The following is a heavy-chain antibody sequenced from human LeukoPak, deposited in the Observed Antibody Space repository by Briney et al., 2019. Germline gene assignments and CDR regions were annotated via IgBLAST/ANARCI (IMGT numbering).Heavy chain of an antibody. CDR1: GFTFSSYA. CDR2: ISYDGSSK. CDR3: TRDRSSSWYEDYYMDV. D-gene: IGHD6-13*01. Sequence: PGGSLRLSCAASGFTFSSYAMHWVRQAPGKGLEWVAVISYDGSSKYYADSVKGRFTISRDNSKNTLYLQMNSLKTEDTAVYYCTRDRSSSWYEDYYMDVWGKGTTVTVSS. J-gene: IGHJ6*03. V-gene: IGHV3-30*04.